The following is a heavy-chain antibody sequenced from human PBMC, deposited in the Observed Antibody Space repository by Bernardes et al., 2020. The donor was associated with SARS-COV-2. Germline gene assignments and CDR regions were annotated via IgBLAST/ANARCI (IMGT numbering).Heavy chain of an antibody. V-gene: IGHV3-53*01. J-gene: IGHJ6*02. CDR2: LYSGGTT. Sequence: GSLSRSREASKFTFSHNYMSWVRPAPGKGLEWVSLLYSGGTTYYADPVKGRFTVSRDNSKNTLFLQMSDLRAEDTAIYYCATAPHYYYGLDVWGQGTAVTVSS. CDR3: ATAPHYYYGLDV. CDR1: KFTFSHNY.